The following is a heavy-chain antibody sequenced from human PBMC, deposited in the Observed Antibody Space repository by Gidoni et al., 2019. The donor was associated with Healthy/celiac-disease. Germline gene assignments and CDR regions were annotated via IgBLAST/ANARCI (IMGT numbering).Heavy chain of an antibody. CDR1: GGSFSGYY. Sequence: QVQLQQWGAGLLKPSETLSLTCAVYGGSFSGYYWSWIRQPPGKGLEWIGEINHSGRTNYNPSLKSRVTISVDTSKNQFSLKLSSVTAADTAVYYCAVDFWSGYYTPTYYYYGMDVWGQGTTVTVSS. J-gene: IGHJ6*02. CDR2: INHSGRT. D-gene: IGHD3-3*01. CDR3: AVDFWSGYYTPTYYYYGMDV. V-gene: IGHV4-34*01.